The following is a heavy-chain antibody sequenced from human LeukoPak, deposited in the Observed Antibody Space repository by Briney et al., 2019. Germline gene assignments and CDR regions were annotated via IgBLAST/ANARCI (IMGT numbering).Heavy chain of an antibody. CDR3: ARRRGPRGFDY. J-gene: IGHJ4*02. CDR2: IYYSGST. D-gene: IGHD3-10*01. Sequence: PSETLSLTCTVSGDSISTSNSSWGWIRQPPGKGLEWIGYIYYSGSTNYNPSLKSRVTISVDTSKNQFSLKLSSVTAADTAVYYCARRRGPRGFDYWGQGTLVTVSS. V-gene: IGHV4-61*05. CDR1: GDSISTSNSS.